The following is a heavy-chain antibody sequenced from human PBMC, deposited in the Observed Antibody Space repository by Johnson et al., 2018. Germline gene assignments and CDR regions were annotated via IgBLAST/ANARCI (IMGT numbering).Heavy chain of an antibody. Sequence: VQLVESGGGLVKPGGSLRLSCAASGFTFSRYAMSWVRQAPGKGLEWVSSISATGGSTYYADSVKGRFTISRDNSKNTLYLQMNSLRAEDTAVCYCASITMGYEFWGGYQDGAFDIWGQGTMVTVSS. J-gene: IGHJ3*02. CDR2: ISATGGST. V-gene: IGHV3-23*04. D-gene: IGHD3-3*01. CDR3: ASITMGYEFWGGYQDGAFDI. CDR1: GFTFSRYA.